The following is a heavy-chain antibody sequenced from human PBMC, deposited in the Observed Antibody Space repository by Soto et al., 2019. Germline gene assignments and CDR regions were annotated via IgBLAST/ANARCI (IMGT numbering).Heavy chain of an antibody. Sequence: EVQLVESGGGLVKPGGSLRLSCAASGFSFNFYNMNWVRQAPGKGLEWVSSISGSSNYIFYADSVKGRFTISRDNAKNSLYLQMNSLRAEDTAVYYCANGNINPFDHRGQGTLVTVSS. CDR3: ANGNINPFDH. CDR1: GFSFNFYN. J-gene: IGHJ4*02. V-gene: IGHV3-21*01. CDR2: ISGSSNYI. D-gene: IGHD1-1*01.